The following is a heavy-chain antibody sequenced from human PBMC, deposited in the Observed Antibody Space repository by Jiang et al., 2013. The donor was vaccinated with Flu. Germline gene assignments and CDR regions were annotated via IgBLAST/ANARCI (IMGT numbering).Heavy chain of an antibody. D-gene: IGHD1-7*01. CDR2: IYYSGST. V-gene: IGHV4-59*01. J-gene: IGHJ4*02. Sequence: GLVKPSETLSLTCTVSGGSLSPYYWSWIRQPPGKGLEWIGYIYYSGSTNYNPSLKSRVTISVDTSKNQFSLKLSSVTAADTAVYYCARIAGPNWNYGGYYFDYWGQGTLVTVSS. CDR1: GGSLSPYY. CDR3: ARIAGPNWNYGGYYFDY.